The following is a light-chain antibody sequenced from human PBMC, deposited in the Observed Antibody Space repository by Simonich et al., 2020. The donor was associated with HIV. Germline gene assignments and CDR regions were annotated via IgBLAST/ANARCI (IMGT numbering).Light chain of an antibody. V-gene: IGKV1D-16*01. CDR2: AAS. CDR1: RGISTW. J-gene: IGKJ1*01. Sequence: DIQMTQSPSSVSASVGDRVTITCRASRGISTWLAWYQQKPGKAPKLLIYAASSLQSGAPSRFSGSGSGTEFTLTISSLQPDDFATYYCQQYNSYVAFGQGTKVEIK. CDR3: QQYNSYVA.